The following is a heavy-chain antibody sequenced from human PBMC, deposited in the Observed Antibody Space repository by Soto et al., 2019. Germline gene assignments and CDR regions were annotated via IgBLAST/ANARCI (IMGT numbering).Heavy chain of an antibody. V-gene: IGHV3-30*14. CDR3: ARDRVESGYPEYFQH. D-gene: IGHD3-22*01. Sequence: GGSLRLSCAASGFTFSNYAMHWVRQAPGKGLEWVAIVSYDGDNEYYADSVKGRFTISRDNSKNTLYLQMNSLRAEDTAVYYCARDRVESGYPEYFQHWGQGTLVTV. J-gene: IGHJ1*01. CDR2: VSYDGDNE. CDR1: GFTFSNYA.